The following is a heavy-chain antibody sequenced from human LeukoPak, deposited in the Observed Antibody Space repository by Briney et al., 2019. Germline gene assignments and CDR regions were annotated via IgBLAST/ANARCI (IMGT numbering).Heavy chain of an antibody. CDR1: GFAFSGYW. V-gene: IGHV3-74*01. CDR3: ARGEAARGTDH. J-gene: IGHJ4*02. CDR2: INGDGYSI. Sequence: AGSLRLSCAASGFAFSGYWMHWVRQAPGKGLVWLSRINGDGYSISYADSVKGRFTISRDNAKNTLYLQMNSLRAEDTAMYYCARGEAARGTDHWGRGALVTVSS. D-gene: IGHD2-15*01.